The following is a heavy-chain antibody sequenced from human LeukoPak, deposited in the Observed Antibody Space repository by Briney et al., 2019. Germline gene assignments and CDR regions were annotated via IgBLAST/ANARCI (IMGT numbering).Heavy chain of an antibody. J-gene: IGHJ4*02. CDR1: GYTFSTYG. V-gene: IGHV1-18*01. CDR3: ARPRHYGSGSYYNGGYDFDY. CDR2: ISVYNGNT. Sequence: WASVKVSCKTSGYTFSTYGISWVRQAPGQGLEWMGWISVYNGNTNYAQKLQGRVTMTTDTSTNTAYMELRSLRSDDTAVYFCARPRHYGSGSYYNGGYDFDYWGQGTLVTVSS. D-gene: IGHD3-10*01.